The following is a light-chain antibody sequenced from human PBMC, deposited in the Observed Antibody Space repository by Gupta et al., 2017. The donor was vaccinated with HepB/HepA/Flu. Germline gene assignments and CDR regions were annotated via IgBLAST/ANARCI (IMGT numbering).Light chain of an antibody. V-gene: IGLV2-14*01. CDR1: SSEVGGDDN. CDR2: EVN. Sequence: SALTQPASVSVSPGQSLTISCTGTSSEVGGDDNVSWYQHNPGKAPKLLVYEVNTRPSGVSTRFSGSKTGNAAALTIFGRKQEDEADYYCSSVSSSTMGVFGGGTKVTVL. CDR3: SSVSSSTMGV. J-gene: IGLJ3*02.